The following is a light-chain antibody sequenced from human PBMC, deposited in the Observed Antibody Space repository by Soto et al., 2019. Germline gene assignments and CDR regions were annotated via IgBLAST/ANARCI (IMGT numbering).Light chain of an antibody. Sequence: EIVLTQSPATLSVSPGERATLSCRASQSVSSNLASYQQQPGQLPRLLLLGASTRATAVTARFSGSGCGTEVTIPISSVQYEDFAVSYCQQYNKWPPLTFGEGTKVDIK. CDR2: GAS. CDR3: QQYNKWPPLT. J-gene: IGKJ4*02. CDR1: QSVSSN. V-gene: IGKV3-15*01.